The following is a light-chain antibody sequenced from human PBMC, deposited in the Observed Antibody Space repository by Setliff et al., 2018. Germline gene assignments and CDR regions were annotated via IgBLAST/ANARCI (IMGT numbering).Light chain of an antibody. Sequence: QSVLTQPASVSGSPGQSITISCTGTSSDVGGYNYVSWYQQHPGKAPKLMIYDVSKRPSGVSNRFSGSESGNTASLTISGLQAEDEADYYCSSYASSSTLYVFGTGTKVTVL. CDR1: SSDVGGYNY. J-gene: IGLJ1*01. CDR3: SSYASSSTLYV. V-gene: IGLV2-14*01. CDR2: DVS.